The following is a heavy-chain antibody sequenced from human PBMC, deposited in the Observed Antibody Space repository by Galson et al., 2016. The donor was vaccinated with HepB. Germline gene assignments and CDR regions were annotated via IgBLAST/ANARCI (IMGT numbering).Heavy chain of an antibody. Sequence: SETLSLTCTVSSGSISGHYWAWLRQPPRKGLEWVGYIFHSGTTNYNPSLKSRLTISIDTSKNQFSLRLTSLTAADTAVYYCARFNGNYFPYYFDYWGQGTLVTVSS. J-gene: IGHJ4*02. CDR3: ARFNGNYFPYYFDY. V-gene: IGHV4-59*11. CDR1: SGSISGHY. D-gene: IGHD1-26*01. CDR2: IFHSGTT.